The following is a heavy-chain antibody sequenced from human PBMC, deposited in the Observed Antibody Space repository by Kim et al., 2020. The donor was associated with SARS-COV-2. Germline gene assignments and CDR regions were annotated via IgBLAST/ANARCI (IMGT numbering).Heavy chain of an antibody. Sequence: GGSLRLSCAASGFTFSSFAMHWVRQAPGKGLEWVAVIWYDGSNKYYADSVKGRFTISRDNSKNTVNLEMNSLRAEDTAVYYCAREPPYGYYGAPLDSWGQGTLVTVFS. D-gene: IGHD4-17*01. CDR1: GFTFSSFA. J-gene: IGHJ4*02. V-gene: IGHV3-33*01. CDR3: AREPPYGYYGAPLDS. CDR2: IWYDGSNK.